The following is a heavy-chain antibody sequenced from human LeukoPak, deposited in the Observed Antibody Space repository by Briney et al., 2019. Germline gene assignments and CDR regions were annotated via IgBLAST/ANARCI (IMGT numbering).Heavy chain of an antibody. CDR1: GFTFSSYE. D-gene: IGHD3-10*01. Sequence: GGSLRLSCAASGFTFSSYEMNWVRQAPGKGLEWVSYISSSGSTIYYADSVKGRFTISRDNAKNSLYLQMNSLRAEDTAVYYCARDLWFGELLLLDYWGQGTLVTVSS. J-gene: IGHJ4*02. V-gene: IGHV3-48*03. CDR3: ARDLWFGELLLLDY. CDR2: ISSSGSTI.